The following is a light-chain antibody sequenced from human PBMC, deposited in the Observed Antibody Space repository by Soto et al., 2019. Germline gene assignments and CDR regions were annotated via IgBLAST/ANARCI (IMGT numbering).Light chain of an antibody. CDR1: SSDVGGYNY. CDR3: SSYTSSSTYD. V-gene: IGLV2-14*01. CDR2: DVS. Sequence: QSVLTQPASVSGSPGQSITISCTGTSSDVGGYNYVSWYQQHPGKAPKLMIYDVSNRPSGVSNRFSGSKSGNTASLTISGLQAEDEADYYCSSYTSSSTYDFAAGTQVTVL. J-gene: IGLJ1*01.